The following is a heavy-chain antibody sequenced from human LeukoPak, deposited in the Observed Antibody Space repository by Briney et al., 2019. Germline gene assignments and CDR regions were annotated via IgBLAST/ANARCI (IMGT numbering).Heavy chain of an antibody. D-gene: IGHD2/OR15-2a*01. CDR2: ISGSGDST. V-gene: IGHV3-23*01. J-gene: IGHJ4*02. CDR3: AKNVMTYFDY. CDR1: GFTFSSYA. Sequence: GGSLRLSCAASGFTFSSYAMSWVRQAPGKGLEWVSTISGSGDSTYYADSVKGRLTISRDNSKNTLYLQMNSLRAEDTAVYYCAKNVMTYFDYWGQGTLVTVSS.